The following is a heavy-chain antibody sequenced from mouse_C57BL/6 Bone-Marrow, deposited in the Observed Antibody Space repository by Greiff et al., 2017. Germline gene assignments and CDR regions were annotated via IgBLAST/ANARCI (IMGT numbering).Heavy chain of an antibody. J-gene: IGHJ4*01. Sequence: QVQLQQPGAELVRPGTSVKLSCKASGYTFTSYWMHWVKQRPGQGLEWIGVIDPSDSYTNYNQKFKGKATLTVDTSSSTAYMQLSSLTSEDSAVYYCARRYYGSSYLYAMDYWGQGTSVTVSS. CDR2: IDPSDSYT. V-gene: IGHV1-59*01. CDR1: GYTFTSYW. CDR3: ARRYYGSSYLYAMDY. D-gene: IGHD1-1*01.